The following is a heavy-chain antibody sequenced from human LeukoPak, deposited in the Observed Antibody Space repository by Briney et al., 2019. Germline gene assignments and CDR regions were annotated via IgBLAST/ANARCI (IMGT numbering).Heavy chain of an antibody. CDR3: ARHLGDPEWLLFLLPNWFDP. CDR1: GYSFTSYW. CDR2: IYPGDSDT. D-gene: IGHD3-3*01. Sequence: GESLKISCKGSGYSFTSYWIGWVRQMPGRGLEWMGIIYPGDSDTRYSPSFQGQVTISADKSISTPYLQWSSLKASDTAMYYCARHLGDPEWLLFLLPNWFDPWGQGTLVTVSS. V-gene: IGHV5-51*01. J-gene: IGHJ5*02.